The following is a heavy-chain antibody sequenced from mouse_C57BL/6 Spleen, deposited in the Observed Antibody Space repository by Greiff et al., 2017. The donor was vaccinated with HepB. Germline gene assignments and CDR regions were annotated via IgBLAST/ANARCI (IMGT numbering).Heavy chain of an antibody. J-gene: IGHJ4*01. D-gene: IGHD3-2*02. V-gene: IGHV1-80*01. CDR1: GYAFSSYW. Sequence: QVQLQQSGAELVKPGASVKISCKASGYAFSSYWMNWVKQRPGKGLEWIGQIYPGDGDTNYNGKFKGKATLTADKSSSTAYMQLSSLTSEDAAVYFCARWWQLRTSAMDYWGQGTSLTVSS. CDR2: IYPGDGDT. CDR3: ARWWQLRTSAMDY.